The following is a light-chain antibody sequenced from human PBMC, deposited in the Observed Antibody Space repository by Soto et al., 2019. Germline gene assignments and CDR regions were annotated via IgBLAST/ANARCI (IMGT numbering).Light chain of an antibody. CDR1: TSDVGGYDY. V-gene: IGLV2-8*01. Sequence: QSALTQPPSASGYPGQSVAISCTGTTSDVGGYDYVSWYQKYPGKAPKLMLYEVSKRPSGVPDRFSGSKSGNTASLTVSGLQAEDEANYYCSSYAGSRNYVVFGGGTKLTVL. CDR2: EVS. J-gene: IGLJ2*01. CDR3: SSYAGSRNYVV.